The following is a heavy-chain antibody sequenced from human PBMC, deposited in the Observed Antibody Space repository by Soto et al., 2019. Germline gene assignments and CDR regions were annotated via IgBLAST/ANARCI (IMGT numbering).Heavy chain of an antibody. Sequence: GGSLRLSCAASGFTLSDAWVSWVRQAPGKGLEWVGRIKSNTDGGTTDFPAPVKGRFSISRDDSKNTLYLQVNGLKTEDTAVYXCATGSYYAGYWRHFDYWGQGTLVTVSS. V-gene: IGHV3-15*01. J-gene: IGHJ4*02. CDR1: GFTLSDAW. CDR2: IKSNTDGGTT. CDR3: ATGSYYAGYWRHFDY. D-gene: IGHD1-26*01.